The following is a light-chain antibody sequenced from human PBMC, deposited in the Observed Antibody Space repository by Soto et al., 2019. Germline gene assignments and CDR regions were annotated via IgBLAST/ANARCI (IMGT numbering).Light chain of an antibody. J-gene: IGKJ4*01. CDR3: QQGDSFPFT. CDR2: AAT. V-gene: IGKV1-12*01. CDR1: QDISSW. Sequence: DIQMTQSPSTLSASVGDRVTITCRASQDISSWVAWYQQKPGKAPKLLISAATNLQGGVPRRFSGSGSGTDFTLIISSLQPEYVATYFCQQGDSFPFTFGGGTKVDIK.